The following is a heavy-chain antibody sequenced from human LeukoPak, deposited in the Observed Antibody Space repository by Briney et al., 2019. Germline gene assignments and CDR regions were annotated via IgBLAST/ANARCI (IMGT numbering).Heavy chain of an antibody. D-gene: IGHD5-18*01. CDR2: ISYDGSNK. CDR3: ARDSYGLDY. J-gene: IGHJ4*02. V-gene: IGHV3-30-3*01. Sequence: GGSLRLSYAVSGFTFSSYAMHWVRQAPGKGLEWVAVISYDGSNKYYADSVKGRFTISRDNSKNTLYLQMNSLRAEDTAVYYCARDSYGLDYWGQGTLVTVSS. CDR1: GFTFSSYA.